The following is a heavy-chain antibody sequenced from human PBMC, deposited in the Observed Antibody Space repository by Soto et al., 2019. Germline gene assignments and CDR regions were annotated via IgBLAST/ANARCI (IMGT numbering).Heavy chain of an antibody. CDR1: GYTFASYG. V-gene: IGHV1-18*01. Sequence: ASVEVSCKASGYTFASYGSSWVRQAPGQGLEWMGWISAYNGNTNYAQKLQGRVTMTTDTSTSTAYMGLRSLRSDDTAVYYCARDRRFLEWVDYWGQGTLVTVSS. D-gene: IGHD3-3*01. CDR2: ISAYNGNT. CDR3: ARDRRFLEWVDY. J-gene: IGHJ4*02.